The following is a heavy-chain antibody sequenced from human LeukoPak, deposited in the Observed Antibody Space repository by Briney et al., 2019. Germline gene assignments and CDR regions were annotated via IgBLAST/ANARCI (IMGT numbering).Heavy chain of an antibody. CDR3: ALGYCINGVCYGLDY. Sequence: SETLSLTCTVSGGSISSYYWSWIRQPPGKGREWIGYIYYSGSTMYNPSLKSRVTISVDTSKKQFSLKLRSVTAADTAVYYCALGYCINGVCYGLDYWGQGTLVTVSS. CDR1: GGSISSYY. D-gene: IGHD2-8*01. J-gene: IGHJ4*02. CDR2: IYYSGST. V-gene: IGHV4-59*01.